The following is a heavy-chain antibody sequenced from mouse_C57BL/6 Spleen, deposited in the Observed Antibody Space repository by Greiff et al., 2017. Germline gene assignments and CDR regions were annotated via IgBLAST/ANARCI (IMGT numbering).Heavy chain of an antibody. Sequence: VQLQQSGAELVKPGASVKLSCKASGYTFTSYWMHWVKQRPGQGLEWIGMIHPNSGSTNYNEKFKSKATLTVDTSSSTAYMQLSSLTSEDSAVYCCAREGGPWFAYWGQGTLVTVSA. CDR1: GYTFTSYW. CDR2: IHPNSGST. D-gene: IGHD1-1*02. CDR3: AREGGPWFAY. J-gene: IGHJ3*01. V-gene: IGHV1-64*01.